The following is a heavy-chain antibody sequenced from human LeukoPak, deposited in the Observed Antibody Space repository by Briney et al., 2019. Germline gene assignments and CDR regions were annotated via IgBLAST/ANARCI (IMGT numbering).Heavy chain of an antibody. CDR1: GFTFSSYG. CDR2: ISGSGGST. CDR3: ARPPPYYYYYYYYMDV. D-gene: IGHD3-10*01. V-gene: IGHV3-23*01. Sequence: GGSLRLSCAASGFTFSSYGMSWVRQAPGKGLEWVSAISGSGGSTYYADSVKGRFTISRDNSKNTLYLQMNSLRAEDTAVYYCARPPPYYYYYYYYMDVWGKGTTVTISS. J-gene: IGHJ6*03.